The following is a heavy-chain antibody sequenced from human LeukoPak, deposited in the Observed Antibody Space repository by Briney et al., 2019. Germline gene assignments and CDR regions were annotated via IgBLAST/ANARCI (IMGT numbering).Heavy chain of an antibody. CDR1: GGSISSYY. CDR2: IYYSGST. Sequence: PSETLSLTCTVSGGSISSYYWSWIRQPPGMGLEWIGYIYYSGSTNYNPSLKSRVTISVDTSKNQFSLRLSSVTAADTAVYYCARDYRYSSGWPDDYWGQGTLVTVSS. D-gene: IGHD6-19*01. CDR3: ARDYRYSSGWPDDY. V-gene: IGHV4-59*12. J-gene: IGHJ4*02.